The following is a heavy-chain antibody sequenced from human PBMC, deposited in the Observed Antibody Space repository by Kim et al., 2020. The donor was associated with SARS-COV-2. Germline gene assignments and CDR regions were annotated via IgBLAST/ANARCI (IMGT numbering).Heavy chain of an antibody. D-gene: IGHD3-16*01. CDR3: AKGGLPGALDY. V-gene: IGHV3-74*01. J-gene: IGHJ4*02. Sequence: YEDHVKGRFTISRDNAKNTLYLQMNSLSAEDTAMYYCAKGGLPGALDYWGQGTLVTVSS.